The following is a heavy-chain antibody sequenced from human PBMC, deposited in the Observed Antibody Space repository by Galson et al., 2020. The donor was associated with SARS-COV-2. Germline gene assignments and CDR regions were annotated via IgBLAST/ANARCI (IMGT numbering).Heavy chain of an antibody. CDR3: AREELWLYYFDS. V-gene: IGHV1-2*02. D-gene: IGHD5-18*01. Sequence: SVQVSCKASGYTFTGYYMHWVRQAPGQGREWMGWINPNSVGTNYAQKFQGRVTMTRNTSISTAYIELSRLSSDDTAVYYCAREELWLYYFDSWGQGTLVTVSS. J-gene: IGHJ4*02. CDR2: INPNSVGT. CDR1: GYTFTGYY.